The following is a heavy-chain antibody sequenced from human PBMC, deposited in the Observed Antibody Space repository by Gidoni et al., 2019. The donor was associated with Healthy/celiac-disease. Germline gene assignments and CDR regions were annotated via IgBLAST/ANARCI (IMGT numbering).Heavy chain of an antibody. CDR2: ISYDGSNK. Sequence: AGGVVQPGRSLRLSCAASGFTFSSYGMHWVRQAPGKGLAWVAVISYDGSNKYYADSVKGRFTISRDNSKNTLYLQMNSLRAEDTAVYYCAKEEIWPAAMTLWGQGTLVTVSS. CDR1: GFTFSSYG. J-gene: IGHJ4*02. D-gene: IGHD2-2*01. V-gene: IGHV3-30*18. CDR3: AKEEIWPAAMTL.